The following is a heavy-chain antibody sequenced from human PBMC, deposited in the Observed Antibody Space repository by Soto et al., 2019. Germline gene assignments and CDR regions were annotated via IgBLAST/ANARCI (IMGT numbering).Heavy chain of an antibody. J-gene: IGHJ5*02. CDR2: IFHTGST. V-gene: IGHV4-4*09. CDR1: RVSISDYF. CDR3: ATQSLCTGGHCWNWFDP. D-gene: IGHD2-8*02. Sequence: QVQLQESGPGLVKPSETLSLTCTVSRVSISDYFWSWIRQAPGKGLEWSGYIFHTGSTNYNPSLRGRGPCSLDPTKKQLSLKLNHVTAVDTAVYSCATQSLCTGGHCWNWFDPWGQGTLVTVSS.